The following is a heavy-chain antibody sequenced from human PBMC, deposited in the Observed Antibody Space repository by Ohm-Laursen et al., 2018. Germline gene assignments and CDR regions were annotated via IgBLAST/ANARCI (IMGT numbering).Heavy chain of an antibody. CDR3: AKEYSNSWPD. CDR2: IIFSGRT. Sequence: SVTLSFTCTGSGASINNYCWNRIRQPAGKGLVWIGRIIFSGRTWCNPSHLGRVTFSLDTSNQQFILKLTSVTAEDTAVYYCAKEYSNSWPDWGQGTLVTVSS. V-gene: IGHV4-4*07. J-gene: IGHJ4*02. D-gene: IGHD6-13*01. CDR1: GASINNYC.